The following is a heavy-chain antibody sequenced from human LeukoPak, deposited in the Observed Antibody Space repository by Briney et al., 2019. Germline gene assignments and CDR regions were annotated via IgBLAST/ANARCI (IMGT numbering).Heavy chain of an antibody. CDR2: IYSGGST. CDR1: GFIASSNY. D-gene: IGHD2-15*01. V-gene: IGHV3-53*01. CDR3: ATGGRSGVAFES. J-gene: IGHJ4*02. Sequence: QPGGSVRLSCTASGFIASSNYMSWVRQAPGKGLEWVSLIYSGGSTYYADSVMGRSTISRDKSNNTLYLQMNSLRAEDTAVYYCATGGRSGVAFESWGQGTLVTVSS.